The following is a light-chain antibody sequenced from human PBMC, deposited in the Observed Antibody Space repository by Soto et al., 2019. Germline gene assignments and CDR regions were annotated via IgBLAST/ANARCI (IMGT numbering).Light chain of an antibody. CDR3: AAWDSSLNAHLL. Sequence: QSVLTQPPSASGTPGQRVTISCSGSSSNIGSNHVNWYQQLPGTAPKLLIYSNNQRPSGVPDRFSGSKSGTSASLAISALQSEDEADYYCAAWDSSLNAHLLFGGGTKLTVL. J-gene: IGLJ2*01. CDR1: SSNIGSNH. CDR2: SNN. V-gene: IGLV1-44*01.